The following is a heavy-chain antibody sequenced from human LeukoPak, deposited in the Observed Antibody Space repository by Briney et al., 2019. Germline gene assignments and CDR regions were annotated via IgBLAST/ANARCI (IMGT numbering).Heavy chain of an antibody. V-gene: IGHV3-48*01. J-gene: IGHJ4*02. CDR1: GFTFSSYW. CDR3: ARVAGDFGGY. CDR2: ISSSSSTI. D-gene: IGHD3-3*01. Sequence: PGGSLRLSCAASGFTFSSYWMSWVRQAPGKGLEWVSYISSSSSTIYYADSVKGRFTISRDNAKNSLYLQMNSLRAEDTAVYYCARVAGDFGGYWGQGTLVTVSS.